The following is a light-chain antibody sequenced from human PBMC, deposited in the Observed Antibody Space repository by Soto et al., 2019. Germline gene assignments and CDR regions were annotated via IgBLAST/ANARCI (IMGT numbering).Light chain of an antibody. V-gene: IGLV4-69*01. Sequence: QPVLTQSPSASASLGASVKLTCTLSSGHSSYAIAWHQQQPEKGPRYLMKLNSDGSHSKGDGIPDRFSGSSSGAERYLTISSLQSEDEADYYCQTWGTGLPVVFGVGTKLTVL. CDR3: QTWGTGLPVV. J-gene: IGLJ2*01. CDR1: SGHSSYA. CDR2: LNSDGSH.